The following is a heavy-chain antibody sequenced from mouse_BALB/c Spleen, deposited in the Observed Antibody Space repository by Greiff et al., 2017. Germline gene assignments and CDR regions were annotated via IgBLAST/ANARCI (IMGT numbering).Heavy chain of an antibody. CDR3: TIYGNYVLSYWYFDV. J-gene: IGHJ1*01. CDR1: GFTFSSYA. D-gene: IGHD2-1*01. V-gene: IGHV5-6-5*01. Sequence: DVQLVESGGGLVKPGGSLKLSCAASGFTFSSYAMSWVRQTPEKRLEWVASISSGGSTYYPDSVKGRFTISRDNARNILYLQMSSLRSEDTAMYYCTIYGNYVLSYWYFDVWGAGTTVTVSS. CDR2: ISSGGST.